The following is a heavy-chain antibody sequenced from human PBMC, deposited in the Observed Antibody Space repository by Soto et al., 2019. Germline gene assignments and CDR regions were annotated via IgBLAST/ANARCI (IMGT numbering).Heavy chain of an antibody. V-gene: IGHV4-30-2*01. CDR3: ARAHYGDYGYGMDV. D-gene: IGHD4-17*01. CDR2: IYHSGTT. Sequence: WVRQMPGKGLEWIGYIYHSGTTYYNPSLKSRVTISVDRSKNQFSLKLSSVTAADTAVYYCARAHYGDYGYGMDVWGQGTTVTVSS. J-gene: IGHJ6*02.